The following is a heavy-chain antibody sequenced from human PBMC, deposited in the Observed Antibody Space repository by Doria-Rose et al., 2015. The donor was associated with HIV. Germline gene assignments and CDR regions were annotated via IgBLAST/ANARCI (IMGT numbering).Heavy chain of an antibody. Sequence: QVTLKESGPVLVKPTETLTLTCTVSGVSLSSPGMGVSWIRQPPGKALEWLANIFSDYERSYKTSLKSRLNISRGTSKSQVVLTMTDMDPVDTATYYCARIKSSRWYHKYYFDFWGQGTLVIVSA. CDR2: IFSDYER. V-gene: IGHV2-26*01. J-gene: IGHJ4*02. CDR1: GVSLSSPGMG. D-gene: IGHD6-13*01. CDR3: ARIKSSRWYHKYYFDF.